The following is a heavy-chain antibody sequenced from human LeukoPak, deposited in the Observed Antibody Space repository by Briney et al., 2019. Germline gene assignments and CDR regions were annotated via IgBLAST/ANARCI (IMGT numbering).Heavy chain of an antibody. Sequence: GGSLRLSCVASGFTFSRYWMHWVRQAPGKGLVWVSRINSDGRSTNYADSVKGRFSISRDNAEDTLYLQMNSLRAEDTAVYYCAKEEAGLWFGEFYFDYWGQGTLVTVSS. CDR2: INSDGRST. CDR1: GFTFSRYW. CDR3: AKEEAGLWFGEFYFDY. V-gene: IGHV3-74*01. J-gene: IGHJ4*02. D-gene: IGHD3-10*01.